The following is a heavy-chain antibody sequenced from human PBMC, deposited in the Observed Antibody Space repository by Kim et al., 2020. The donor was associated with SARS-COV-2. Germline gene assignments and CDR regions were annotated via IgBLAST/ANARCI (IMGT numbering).Heavy chain of an antibody. V-gene: IGHV3-74*01. J-gene: IGHJ4*02. Sequence: TTDADSVKGRFTISRDNAEDTLYLQMNRLRAEDTAVYYCARDYYGTIDYWGQGTLVTVSS. D-gene: IGHD3-22*01. CDR3: ARDYYGTIDY. CDR2: T.